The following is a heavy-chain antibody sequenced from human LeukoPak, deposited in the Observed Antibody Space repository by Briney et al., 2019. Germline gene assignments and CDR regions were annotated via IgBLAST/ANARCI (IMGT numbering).Heavy chain of an antibody. V-gene: IGHV4-59*01. D-gene: IGHD2-8*01. CDR3: ARNLIRSAFDI. Sequence: SETLSLTCTVSGGSISSYYWSWIRQPPGKGLEWIGYIYHSGSTNYNPSLKSRVTISVDTSKNQFSLKLSSVTAADTAVYYCARNLIRSAFDIWGQGTMVTVSS. CDR2: IYHSGST. CDR1: GGSISSYY. J-gene: IGHJ3*02.